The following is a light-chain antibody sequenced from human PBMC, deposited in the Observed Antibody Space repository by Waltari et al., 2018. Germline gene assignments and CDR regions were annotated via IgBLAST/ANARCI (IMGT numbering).Light chain of an antibody. CDR1: QSVRNF. V-gene: IGKV1-39*01. Sequence: DIQMTQSPSPLSASVGDRVTITCRASQSVRNFLNWYQQEPGKPPKRLIYATSSLQTGVPSRFSGSGSGTDFTLAISSLQPEDFAIYFCQQGYMTPRTFGQGTKVEIK. CDR2: ATS. CDR3: QQGYMTPRT. J-gene: IGKJ1*01.